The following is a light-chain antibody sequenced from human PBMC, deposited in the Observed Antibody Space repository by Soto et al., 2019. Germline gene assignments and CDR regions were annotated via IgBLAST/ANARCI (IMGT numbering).Light chain of an antibody. CDR3: SSYTSSSTVV. J-gene: IGLJ2*01. V-gene: IGLV2-14*01. CDR2: DVT. CDR1: SSDIGGYDY. Sequence: QSALTQPASVSGSPGQSITISCTGTSSDIGGYDYVCWYQQRPGKAPKLIIYDVTNRPSGVSNRFSASKSGNTASLSISGLQAEDEADCYCSSYTSSSTVVFGGGTQLTVL.